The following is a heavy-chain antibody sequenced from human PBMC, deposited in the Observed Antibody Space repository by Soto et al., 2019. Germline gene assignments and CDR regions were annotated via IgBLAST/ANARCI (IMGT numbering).Heavy chain of an antibody. V-gene: IGHV1-69*01. CDR1: GGTFSSYA. CDR3: ASRITMARGVKGWFDP. D-gene: IGHD3-10*01. J-gene: IGHJ5*02. CDR2: IIPIFGTA. Sequence: QVQLVQSGAEVKKPGSSVKVSCKASGGTFSSYAISWVRQAPGQGLEWMGGIIPIFGTANYAQKFQGRVTITADESTSTAYMELSSLRSEDTAVYYCASRITMARGVKGWFDPWGQGTLVTVSS.